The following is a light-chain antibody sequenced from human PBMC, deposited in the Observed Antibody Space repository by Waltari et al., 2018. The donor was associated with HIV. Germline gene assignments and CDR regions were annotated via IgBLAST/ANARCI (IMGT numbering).Light chain of an antibody. CDR1: SSNIGNHF. Sequence: QSVLTPSPSTSASPGQRVTISCSGTSSNIGNHFVSWYQRLQGTAPKLLIFRNNQRPSGVPDRFSGSKSDTSASLVISVLRSEDEAEYFCAVWDGSLSAWLFGGGTKVAVL. J-gene: IGLJ3*02. V-gene: IGLV1-47*01. CDR3: AVWDGSLSAWL. CDR2: RNN.